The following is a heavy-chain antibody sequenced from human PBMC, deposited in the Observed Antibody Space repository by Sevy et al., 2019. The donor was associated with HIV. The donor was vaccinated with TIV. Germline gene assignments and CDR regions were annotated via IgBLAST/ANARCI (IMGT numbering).Heavy chain of an antibody. Sequence: GGSLRLSCTASGFTFGEYSMSWFRQAPGKGLEWVSFIRSEVYGGTTEYAASVKGRFTISRDDSKSIAYLQMSSLKTEDTAVYYCTRGRRVYAHYGVDYWGQGTLVTVSS. D-gene: IGHD3-10*01. J-gene: IGHJ4*02. V-gene: IGHV3-49*03. CDR3: TRGRRVYAHYGVDY. CDR2: IRSEVYGGTT. CDR1: GFTFGEYS.